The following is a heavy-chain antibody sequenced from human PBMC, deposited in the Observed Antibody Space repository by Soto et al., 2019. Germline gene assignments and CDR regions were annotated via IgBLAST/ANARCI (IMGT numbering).Heavy chain of an antibody. D-gene: IGHD4-17*01. CDR3: ARHGFYGDYSSNYSDP. CDR2: IYPSDSQT. J-gene: IGHJ5*02. V-gene: IGHV5-51*01. Sequence: GESLKISCKGSGYSFSSWWIAWVRQMPGKGLEYMGIIYPSDSQTRYSPSFQGQVTISADTSISTAYLQWSSLKASDTAIYYCARHGFYGDYSSNYSDPWGQGTLVTVSS. CDR1: GYSFSSWW.